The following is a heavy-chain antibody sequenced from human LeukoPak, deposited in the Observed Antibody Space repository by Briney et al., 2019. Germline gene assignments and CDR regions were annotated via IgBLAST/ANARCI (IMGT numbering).Heavy chain of an antibody. V-gene: IGHV4-61*08. D-gene: IGHD2-2*01. CDR2: IYYGGYT. Sequence: SETLSLTCTVSGGSVSSGGFYWNWVRQPPGKGLEWIGYIYYGGYTNYNPSLKSRVTISVDTSKNQFSLKLSSVTAADTAVYYCARSYSTSHFYFDFWGQGALVTVSS. CDR3: ARSYSTSHFYFDF. CDR1: GGSVSSGGFY. J-gene: IGHJ4*02.